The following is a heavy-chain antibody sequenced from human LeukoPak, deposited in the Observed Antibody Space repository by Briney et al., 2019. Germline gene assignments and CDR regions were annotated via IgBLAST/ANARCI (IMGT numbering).Heavy chain of an antibody. CDR1: GFTFSSYA. V-gene: IGHV3-30*04. J-gene: IGHJ4*02. D-gene: IGHD4-17*01. CDR2: ISFDGTDK. CDR3: ARDLSEFTGTMYYFDC. Sequence: QAGGSLRLSCAASGFTFSSYAMHWVRQAPGKGLEWVTIISFDGTDKYYADSVKGRFTISRDNSKNTLYLQMNSLRPEDTALYYCARDLSEFTGTMYYFDCWGQGTLVAVSS.